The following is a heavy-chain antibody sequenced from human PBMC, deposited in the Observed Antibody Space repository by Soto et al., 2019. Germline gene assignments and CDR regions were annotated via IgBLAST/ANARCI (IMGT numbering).Heavy chain of an antibody. Sequence: ASVKVSCKVSGHTLSESSIHWVRQSPGRGLEWMGGFDPDVGGTKYAQEFQGRVTLAEDTSTDTAYMDLGSLTFGDTAVYYCAAVLARMVREPSVTLGAYYYSMDVWGQGTTVTVSS. V-gene: IGHV1-24*01. CDR3: AAVLARMVREPSVTLGAYYYSMDV. CDR2: FDPDVGGT. CDR1: GHTLSESS. J-gene: IGHJ6*02. D-gene: IGHD3-10*01.